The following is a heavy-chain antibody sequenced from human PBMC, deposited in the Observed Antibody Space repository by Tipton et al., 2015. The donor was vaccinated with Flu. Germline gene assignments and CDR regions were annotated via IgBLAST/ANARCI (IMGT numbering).Heavy chain of an antibody. CDR3: ARVWSSFVATASLDY. V-gene: IGHV4-39*07. D-gene: IGHD1-1*01. Sequence: LRLSCTVSGGSINRSHYYWGWIRQPPGKGLEWIGSIRYGGSSYYTPSLKSRVTISRDMSKDQFSLKLASVTAADTAVYYCARVWSSFVATASLDYWGRGTLVTVSS. CDR1: GGSINRSHYY. CDR2: IRYGGSS. J-gene: IGHJ4*02.